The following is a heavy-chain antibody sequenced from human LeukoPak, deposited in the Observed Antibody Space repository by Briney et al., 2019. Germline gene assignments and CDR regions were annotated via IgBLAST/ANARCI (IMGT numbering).Heavy chain of an antibody. CDR2: INSDGSST. V-gene: IGHV3-74*01. CDR3: TRDWDHYDFDS. Sequence: PGGSLRLSYAASGFTFSSYWMHWVRQAPGKGLVWVSRINSDGSSTSYADSVKGRFTISRDNAKNTLYLQMNSLRVEDTAMYYCTRDWDHYDFDSWGQGVLVTVSS. CDR1: GFTFSSYW. J-gene: IGHJ5*01. D-gene: IGHD3-3*01.